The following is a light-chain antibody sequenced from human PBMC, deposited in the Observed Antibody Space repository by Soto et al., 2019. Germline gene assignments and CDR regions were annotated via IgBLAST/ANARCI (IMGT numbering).Light chain of an antibody. V-gene: IGLV2-11*01. CDR2: DVS. CDR3: CSYAGSYTWV. CDR1: SSDVGGYNY. Sequence: QSALTQPRSVSGSLGQSVTISYTGTSSDVGGYNYVSWYQQHPGKAPKLMIYDVSKRPSGVPNRFSGSKSGNTASLTISGLQAEDEADYYCCSYAGSYTWVFGGGTKLTVL. J-gene: IGLJ3*02.